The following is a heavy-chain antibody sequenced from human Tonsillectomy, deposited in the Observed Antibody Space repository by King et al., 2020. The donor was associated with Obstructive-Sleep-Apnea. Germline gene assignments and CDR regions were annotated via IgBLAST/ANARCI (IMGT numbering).Heavy chain of an antibody. CDR1: GFTFSTYV. V-gene: IGHV3-30-3*01. CDR3: ARDTPDY. J-gene: IGHJ4*02. CDR2: ISYDGNNK. Sequence: VQLVESGGGVVQPGRSLRLSCAASGFTFSTYVMHWVRQAPGKGLEWVAVISYDGNNKYYAESVKGRFTISRDNSKNTLYLQVNSLRTEETAGYYCARDTPDYWGQGTLVTVSS.